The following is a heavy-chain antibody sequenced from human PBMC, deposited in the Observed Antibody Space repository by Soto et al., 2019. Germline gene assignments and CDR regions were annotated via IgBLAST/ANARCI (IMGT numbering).Heavy chain of an antibody. D-gene: IGHD3-22*01. CDR3: GRDVGNYYDRRPTGQFDF. Sequence: PSLTLSLTCAVSDVSLTTTDGWSWDRQPPGKGLEWIGVIYHSGRTFYNPSLKSRVTISVDKSKKQFSLKLNSVTGADTAVYYCGRDVGNYYDRRPTGQFDFWGQGILVTVSS. J-gene: IGHJ4*02. V-gene: IGHV4-4*02. CDR2: IYHSGRT. CDR1: DVSLTTTDG.